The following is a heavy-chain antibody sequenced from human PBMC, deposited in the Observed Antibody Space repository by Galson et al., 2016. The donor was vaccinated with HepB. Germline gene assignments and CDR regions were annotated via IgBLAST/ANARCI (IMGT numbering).Heavy chain of an antibody. V-gene: IGHV3-66*01. J-gene: IGHJ4*02. Sequence: SLRLSCAASGFTVSSNYMSWVRQAPGKGLEWVSVIYSGGSTYYAGSVKGRFTISSDNSKNTLYLQTNSLRVEDTAVYYCLRDSRDSSSLGYFDSWGQGTLVTVSS. CDR3: LRDSRDSSSLGYFDS. CDR2: IYSGGST. CDR1: GFTVSSNY. D-gene: IGHD6-6*01.